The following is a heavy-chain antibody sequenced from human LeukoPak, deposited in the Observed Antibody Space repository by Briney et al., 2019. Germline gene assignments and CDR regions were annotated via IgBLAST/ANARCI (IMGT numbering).Heavy chain of an antibody. CDR2: ISNDGTYK. J-gene: IGHJ4*02. D-gene: IGHD6-13*01. V-gene: IGHV3-30*01. CDR3: AKAVAAAPTYFDY. CDR1: GFTFSTSA. Sequence: GGSLRLSCAASGFTFSTSALHWVRQAPGKGLEWVAVISNDGTYKFYAGSVKGRFTISRDNAKNSLYLQMNSLRAEDTALYYCAKAVAAAPTYFDYWGQGTLVTVSS.